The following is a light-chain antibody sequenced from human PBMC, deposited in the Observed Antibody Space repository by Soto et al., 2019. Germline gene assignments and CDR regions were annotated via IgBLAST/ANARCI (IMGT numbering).Light chain of an antibody. CDR1: QGVSTF. CDR3: QQYSTYPRP. CDR2: TAS. Sequence: DIRLTQSPSSLSASVGDRVTITCRASQGVSTFLAWYQHKPGKAPKSLIKTASTLQSGVPSRFSGSGSVTDFALTISSLQPEDFATYYCQQYSTYPRPFGQGTRVDLK. J-gene: IGKJ5*01. V-gene: IGKV1D-16*01.